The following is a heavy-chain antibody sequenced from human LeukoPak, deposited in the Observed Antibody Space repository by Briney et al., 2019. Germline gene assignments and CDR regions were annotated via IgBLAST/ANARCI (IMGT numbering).Heavy chain of an antibody. D-gene: IGHD3-10*01. V-gene: IGHV4-4*07. Sequence: SETLSLTCNVSGGSIGGYFCNWIRQPAGKGQEWIGRIYSSGSTNYNPSLKSRVTMSVDTSKNQFSLNLSSVTAADTAVYYCARGYYGSGSYYTAVDYWGQGTLVTVSS. CDR3: ARGYYGSGSYYTAVDY. J-gene: IGHJ4*02. CDR1: GGSIGGYF. CDR2: IYSSGST.